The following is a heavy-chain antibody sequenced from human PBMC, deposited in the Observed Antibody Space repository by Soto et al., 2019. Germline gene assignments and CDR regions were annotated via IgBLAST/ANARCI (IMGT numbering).Heavy chain of an antibody. V-gene: IGHV3-30*18. CDR3: AKVAVTMVRGVIKAPIDY. Sequence: GGSLRLSCAASGFTFSSYGMHWVRQAPGKGLEWVAVISYDGSNKYYADSVKGRFTISRDNSKNTLYLQMNSLRAEDTAVYYCAKVAVTMVRGVIKAPIDYWGQGTLVTVSS. CDR2: ISYDGSNK. J-gene: IGHJ4*02. CDR1: GFTFSSYG. D-gene: IGHD3-10*01.